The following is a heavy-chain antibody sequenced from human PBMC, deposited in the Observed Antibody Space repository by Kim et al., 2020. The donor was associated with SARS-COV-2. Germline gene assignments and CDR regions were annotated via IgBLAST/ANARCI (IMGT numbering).Heavy chain of an antibody. J-gene: IGHJ4*02. V-gene: IGHV4-39*01. CDR2: LYYNGNT. Sequence: SETLSLTCTVSGGFIGTGDYHWGWIRQSPGKGLEWIGRLYYNGNTYYNPSLKSRVTISLDTSKNQFFLSLSSVTTADTADFYCVRQMEARTYYFDSWGQGTLVTVSS. D-gene: IGHD2-8*01. CDR1: GGFIGTGDYH. CDR3: VRQMEARTYYFDS.